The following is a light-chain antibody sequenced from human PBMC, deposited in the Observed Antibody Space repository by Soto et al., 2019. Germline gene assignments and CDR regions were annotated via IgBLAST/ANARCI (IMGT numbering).Light chain of an antibody. V-gene: IGKV1-27*01. CDR1: QGIGKN. CDR2: TAS. CDR3: QKYDSVPWS. Sequence: DIQMTQSPSSLSTSVGDTVTITCRASQGIGKNLAWYQQKPGKVPKVLIYTASTLHSGVPSRFSGSGSGTDFTLTINSLQPEDVATYFCQKYDSVPWSFGQGPRVEI. J-gene: IGKJ1*01.